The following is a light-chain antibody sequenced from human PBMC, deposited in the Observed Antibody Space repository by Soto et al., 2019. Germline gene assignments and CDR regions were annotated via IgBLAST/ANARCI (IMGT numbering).Light chain of an antibody. J-gene: IGLJ2*01. CDR1: SSDVGSYNL. Sequence: QSALTQPASVSGSPGQSITISCTGTSSDVGSYNLVSWYQQHPGKAPKLMIYEGSKRPSGVSNRFSGSKSGNTASLTLSGLEAEDEGDYYCCSYAGSSTVGVFGGGTKLTVL. CDR3: CSYAGSSTVGV. V-gene: IGLV2-23*03. CDR2: EGS.